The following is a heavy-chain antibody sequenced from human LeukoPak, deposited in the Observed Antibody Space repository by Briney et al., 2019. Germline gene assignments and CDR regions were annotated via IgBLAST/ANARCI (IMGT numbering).Heavy chain of an antibody. V-gene: IGHV4-4*02. J-gene: IGHJ4*02. CDR2: IYHSGST. D-gene: IGHD6-13*01. CDR3: ARAGYSREIPN. Sequence: SGTLSLTCAVSGGSISSSNWWSWVRQPPGKGLEWIGEIYHSGSTNYNPSLKSRVTISVDTSKNQFSLKLSSVTAADTAVYYCARAGYSREIPNWGQGTLVTVSS. CDR1: GGSISSSNW.